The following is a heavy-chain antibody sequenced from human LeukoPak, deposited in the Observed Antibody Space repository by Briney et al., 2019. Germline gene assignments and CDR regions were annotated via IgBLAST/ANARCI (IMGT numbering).Heavy chain of an antibody. Sequence: GGSLRLSCAASGFTFSSYGMHWVRQAPGKGLEWVAVISYDGSNKYYADSVKGRFTISRDNSKNTLYLQMNSLRAEDTAVYYCGKSVTTEDYYYYGMDVWGQGTTVTVSS. V-gene: IGHV3-30*18. J-gene: IGHJ6*02. D-gene: IGHD4-17*01. CDR2: ISYDGSNK. CDR3: GKSVTTEDYYYYGMDV. CDR1: GFTFSSYG.